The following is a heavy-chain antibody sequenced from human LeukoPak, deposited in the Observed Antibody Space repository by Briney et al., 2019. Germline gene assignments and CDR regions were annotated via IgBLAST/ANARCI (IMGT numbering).Heavy chain of an antibody. CDR2: INHSGST. J-gene: IGHJ1*01. Sequence: SETLSLTCAVYGGSFSGYYWSWIRQPPGKGLEWIGEINHSGSTNYNPSLKSRVTISVDKSKNQFSMKLRSVTAADTAVYYCARPVAAAGHAEYFQHWGQGTLVTVSS. CDR3: ARPVAAAGHAEYFQH. V-gene: IGHV4-34*01. CDR1: GGSFSGYY. D-gene: IGHD6-13*01.